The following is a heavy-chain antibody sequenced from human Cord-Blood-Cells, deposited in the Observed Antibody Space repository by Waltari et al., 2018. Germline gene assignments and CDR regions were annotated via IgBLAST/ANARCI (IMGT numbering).Heavy chain of an antibody. J-gene: IGHJ4*02. CDR1: GFTFSSYG. CDR2: ISYDGSKK. D-gene: IGHD2-15*01. V-gene: IGHV3-30*18. CDR3: AKSLGVVVVAADY. Sequence: QVQLVESGGGVVQPGRSLRLSCAASGFTFSSYGMPWARQAPGKGLEWVAVISYDGSKKYYADSVKGRFTISRDNSKNTLYLQMNSLRAEDTAVYYCAKSLGVVVVAADYWGQGTLVTVSS.